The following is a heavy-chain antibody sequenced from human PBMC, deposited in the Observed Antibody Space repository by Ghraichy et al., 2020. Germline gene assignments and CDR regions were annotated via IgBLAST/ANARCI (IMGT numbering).Heavy chain of an antibody. CDR1: GYTFTVRF. J-gene: IGHJ4*02. CDR2: IDPNSGGT. CDR3: ATKYCGGSNCHLPELDF. Sequence: ASVKVSCKASGYTFTVRFIHWVRQAPGQRPEWMGRIDPNSGGTSYPQRFQGRVTMTWDTSINTTYMELSSLRSDDTAVYYCATKYCGGSNCHLPELDFWGEGALVSVCS. V-gene: IGHV1-2*02. D-gene: IGHD2-15*01.